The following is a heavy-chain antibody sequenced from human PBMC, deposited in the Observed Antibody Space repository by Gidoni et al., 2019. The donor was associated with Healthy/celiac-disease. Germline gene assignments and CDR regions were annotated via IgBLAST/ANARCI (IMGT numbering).Heavy chain of an antibody. J-gene: IGHJ4*02. V-gene: IGHV4-34*01. D-gene: IGHD2-15*01. Sequence: QVQLQQWGAGLLKPSETLSLTCAVYGGSFSGSYWSWIRHPPGKGLAWVGEINHSGSTTYNPSLKSRVTISVDTSKNQFSLKLSSVTAADTAAYYCARGPPKLGYCSGGSCYSSLYFDYWGQGTLVTVSS. CDR2: INHSGST. CDR1: GGSFSGSY. CDR3: ARGPPKLGYCSGGSCYSSLYFDY.